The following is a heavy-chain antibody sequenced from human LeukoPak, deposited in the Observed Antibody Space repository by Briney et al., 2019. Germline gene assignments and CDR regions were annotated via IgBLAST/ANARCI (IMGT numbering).Heavy chain of an antibody. CDR2: IYCSGST. D-gene: IGHD6-19*01. Sequence: SETLSLTCTVSGGSISSYYWSWIRQPPGKGLEWIGYIYCSGSTNYNPSLKSRVTISVDTSKNQFSLKLSSVTAADTAVYYCARDGYSSGVWGQGTLVTVSS. CDR1: GGSISSYY. V-gene: IGHV4-59*01. J-gene: IGHJ4*02. CDR3: ARDGYSSGV.